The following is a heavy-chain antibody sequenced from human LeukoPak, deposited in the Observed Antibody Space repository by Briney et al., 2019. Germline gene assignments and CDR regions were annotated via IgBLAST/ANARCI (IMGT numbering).Heavy chain of an antibody. V-gene: IGHV3-9*01. CDR1: GFTFDDYA. D-gene: IGHD3-9*01. CDR2: ISWNSGSI. Sequence: PGGSLRLSCAASGFTFDDYAMHWVRQAPGKGLEWVSGISWNSGSIGYADSVKGRFTISRDNAKNSLYLQMNSLRAEDTAVYCCARDIHDILTGYPTYYYGMDVWGQGTTVTISS. CDR3: ARDIHDILTGYPTYYYGMDV. J-gene: IGHJ6*02.